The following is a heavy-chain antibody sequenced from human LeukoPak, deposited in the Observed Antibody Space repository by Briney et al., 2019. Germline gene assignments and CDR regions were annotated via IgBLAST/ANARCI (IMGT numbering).Heavy chain of an antibody. CDR1: GYSISSGYY. CDR3: ARKGSGWYYGWFDP. D-gene: IGHD6-19*01. V-gene: IGHV4-38-2*01. CDR2: IYHSGST. J-gene: IGHJ5*02. Sequence: SETLSLTCAVSGYSISSGYYWGWIRQPPGKGLEWIGSIYHSGSTYYNPSLKSRVTTSVDTSKNQFSLKLSSVTAADTAVYYCARKGSGWYYGWFDPWGQGTLVTISS.